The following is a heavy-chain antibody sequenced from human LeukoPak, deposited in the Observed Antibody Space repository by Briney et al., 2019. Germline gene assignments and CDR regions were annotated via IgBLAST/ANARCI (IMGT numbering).Heavy chain of an antibody. J-gene: IGHJ6*04. Sequence: GRSLRLSCAASGFTFSSYAMHWVRQAPGKGLEWVAVISYDGSNKYYADSVKGRFTISRDNSKNTLYLQMNSLRAEDTAVYYCAGADGGADIVVVPAATVPYYYYGMDVWGKGTTVTVSS. D-gene: IGHD2-2*01. CDR1: GFTFSSYA. CDR3: AGADGGADIVVVPAATVPYYYYGMDV. CDR2: ISYDGSNK. V-gene: IGHV3-30*04.